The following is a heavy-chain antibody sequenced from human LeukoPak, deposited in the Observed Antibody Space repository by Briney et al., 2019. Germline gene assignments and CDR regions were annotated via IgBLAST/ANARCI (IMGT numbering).Heavy chain of an antibody. CDR1: GYTFTDYY. V-gene: IGHV1-69-2*01. CDR3: ATSADCSSTSCLGRHYYYYMDV. D-gene: IGHD2-2*01. Sequence: ASVEVSCKVSGYTFTDYYMHWVQQAPGKGLEWMGLVDPEDGETIYAEKFQGRVTITADTSTDTAYMELSSLRSEDTAVYYCATSADCSSTSCLGRHYYYYMDVWGKGTTVTVSS. CDR2: VDPEDGET. J-gene: IGHJ6*03.